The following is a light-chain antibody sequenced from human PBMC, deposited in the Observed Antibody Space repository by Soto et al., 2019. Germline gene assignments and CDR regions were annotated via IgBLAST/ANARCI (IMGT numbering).Light chain of an antibody. CDR1: QSISTW. V-gene: IGKV1-5*03. J-gene: IGKJ4*01. Sequence: DIQMTQSPSTLSASVGDSATITCRASQSISTWLAWHQQKPGKAPNLLIYRASTLESRVPPRFSGSGSGTEFTVTISSLEPDDFATYSCQQSKSYSSFGGGTKLEIK. CDR2: RAS. CDR3: QQSKSYSS.